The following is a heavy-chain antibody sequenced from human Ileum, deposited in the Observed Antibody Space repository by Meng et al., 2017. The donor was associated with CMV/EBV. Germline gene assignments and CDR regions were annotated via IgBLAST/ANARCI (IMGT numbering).Heavy chain of an antibody. Sequence: QVRLVEAGGGVVQPGASLRLSCAVSGLTFSSYGMHWVRQAPGKGLEWVAFVRSDGSNKYYADSVKGRFTISRDNSENTLFLQMNSLRADDTAVYYCSSLGDYWGQGTLVTVSS. CDR1: GLTFSSYG. CDR3: SSLGDY. CDR2: VRSDGSNK. V-gene: IGHV3-30*02. D-gene: IGHD3-16*01. J-gene: IGHJ4*02.